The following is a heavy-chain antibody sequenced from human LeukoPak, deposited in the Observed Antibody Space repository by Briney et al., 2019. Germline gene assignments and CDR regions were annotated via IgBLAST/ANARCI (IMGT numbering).Heavy chain of an antibody. V-gene: IGHV3-30*02. D-gene: IGHD2-15*01. J-gene: IGHJ4*02. Sequence: GGSLRLSCAASGFTFSSYGMHWVRQAPGKGLEWVAFIRYDGSNKYYADSVKGRFIISRDNSKNTLYLQMYSLRAEDTAVYYCAKDQHPYCSGGSCYSFDYWGQGTLVTLSS. CDR2: IRYDGSNK. CDR3: AKDQHPYCSGGSCYSFDY. CDR1: GFTFSSYG.